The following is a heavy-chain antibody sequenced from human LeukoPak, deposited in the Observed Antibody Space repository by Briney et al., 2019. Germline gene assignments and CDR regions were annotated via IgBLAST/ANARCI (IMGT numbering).Heavy chain of an antibody. J-gene: IGHJ5*02. CDR3: ARDHGYYYDSSGPYLP. CDR1: GGTFSSYA. V-gene: IGHV1-69*13. D-gene: IGHD3-22*01. Sequence: SVKVSCKASGGTFSSYAISWVRQAPGQGLEWMGGIIPIIGTANYAQKFQGRVTITADESTSTAYMELSSLGSEDTAVYYCARDHGYYYDSSGPYLPWGQGTLVTVSS. CDR2: IIPIIGTA.